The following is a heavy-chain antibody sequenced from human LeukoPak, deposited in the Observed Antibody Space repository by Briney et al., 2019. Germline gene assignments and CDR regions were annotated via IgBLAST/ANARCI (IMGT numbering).Heavy chain of an antibody. CDR1: GFTFSSYE. D-gene: IGHD3-10*02. J-gene: IGHJ6*04. Sequence: GGSLRLSCAASGFTFSSYEMNWVRQAPGKGLEWVSYISSSGSTIYYADSVKGRFTISRDNAKNSLYLQMNSLRAEDTAVYYCAELGITMIGGAWGKGPTVTISS. V-gene: IGHV3-48*03. CDR2: ISSSGSTI. CDR3: AELGITMIGGA.